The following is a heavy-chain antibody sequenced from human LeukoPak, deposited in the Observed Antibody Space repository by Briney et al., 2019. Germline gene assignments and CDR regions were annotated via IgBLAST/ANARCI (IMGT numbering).Heavy chain of an antibody. V-gene: IGHV3-48*01. CDR3: ARGPYGDYVDAFDI. J-gene: IGHJ3*02. CDR2: ISSSSSII. D-gene: IGHD4-17*01. CDR1: GFTVSSNY. Sequence: PGGSLRLSCAASGFTVSSNYMSWVRQAPGKGLEWVSYISSSSSIIYYADSVKGRFTISRDNAKNSLYLQMNSLRAEDTAMYYCARGPYGDYVDAFDIWGQGTMVTVSS.